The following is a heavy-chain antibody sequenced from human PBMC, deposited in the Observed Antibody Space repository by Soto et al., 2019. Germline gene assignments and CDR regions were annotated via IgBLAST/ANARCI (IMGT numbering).Heavy chain of an antibody. CDR2: IVVGSGNT. D-gene: IGHD2-2*01. V-gene: IGHV1-58*02. J-gene: IGHJ4*02. Sequence: ASVKVSCKASGFTFTSSAMQWVRQARGQRLEWIGWIVVGSGNTNYAQKFQERVTITRDMSTSTAYMELSSLRSEDTAVYYCAAVGFGDCSSTSCYSVGKEFDYWGQGSLVTVSS. CDR3: AAVGFGDCSSTSCYSVGKEFDY. CDR1: GFTFTSSA.